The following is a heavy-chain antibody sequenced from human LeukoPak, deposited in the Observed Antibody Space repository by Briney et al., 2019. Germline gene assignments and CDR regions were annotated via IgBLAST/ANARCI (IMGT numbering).Heavy chain of an antibody. D-gene: IGHD3-9*01. V-gene: IGHV4-34*01. CDR2: INHSGST. J-gene: IGHJ4*02. Sequence: SETLSLTCAVYGGSFSGYYWSWIRQPPGKGLEWIGEINHSGSTNYNPSLKSRVTISVDTSKNQFSLKLSSVTAADTAVYYCARGPGGYDILTGYYYTKYYFAYWGQGTLVTVSS. CDR1: GGSFSGYY. CDR3: ARGPGGYDILTGYYYTKYYFAY.